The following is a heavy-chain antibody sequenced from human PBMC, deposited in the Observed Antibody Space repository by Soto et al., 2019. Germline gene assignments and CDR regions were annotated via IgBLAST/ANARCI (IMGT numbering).Heavy chain of an antibody. Sequence: QVTLKESGPVLVKPTETLTLTCTVSGFSLSNARMGVSWIRQPPGKALEWLAHIFSNDEKSYSTSLKSRLTLSKDASKSKVVLTITNMDPVDKATYYFALIHPGDFWSGYYLMGDAFDIWGQGTMVTVSS. CDR2: IFSNDEK. D-gene: IGHD3-3*01. J-gene: IGHJ3*02. V-gene: IGHV2-26*01. CDR3: ALIHPGDFWSGYYLMGDAFDI. CDR1: GFSLSNARMG.